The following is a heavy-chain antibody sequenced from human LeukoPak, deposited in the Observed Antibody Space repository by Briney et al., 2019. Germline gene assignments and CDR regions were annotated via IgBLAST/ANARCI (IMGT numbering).Heavy chain of an antibody. CDR1: RFTFSSYS. V-gene: IGHV3-21*01. J-gene: IGHJ4*02. CDR2: ISSSSSYI. Sequence: GGSLRLSCAASRFTFSSYSMNWVRQAPGKGLEWVSSISSSSSYIYYADSVKGRFTISRDNAKNSLYLQMNSLRAEDTAVYYCVRLAVTTGCFDYWGQGTLVTVSS. D-gene: IGHD4-17*01. CDR3: VRLAVTTGCFDY.